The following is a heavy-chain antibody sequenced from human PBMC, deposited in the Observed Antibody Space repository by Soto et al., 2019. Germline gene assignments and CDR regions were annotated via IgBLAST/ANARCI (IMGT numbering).Heavy chain of an antibody. D-gene: IGHD1-1*01. CDR2: ISAHNGNT. CDR1: GYAFPPFG. CDR3: ARGRYGDY. Sequence: QVHLVQSGAEVKKPGASVKVSCKGLGYAFPPFGITWVRQAPGQGLEWMGWISAHNGNTNYAQKLQGRVTVTRDTSTSTAYMELRSLRSDDTAVYYCARGRYGDYWGQGALVTVSS. J-gene: IGHJ4*02. V-gene: IGHV1-18*01.